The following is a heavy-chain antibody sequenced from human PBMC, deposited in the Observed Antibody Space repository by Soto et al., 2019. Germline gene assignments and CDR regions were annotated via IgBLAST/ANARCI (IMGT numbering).Heavy chain of an antibody. CDR1: GGTFSSYA. J-gene: IGHJ4*02. CDR3: ARLADWNYVRSFDY. V-gene: IGHV1-69*06. D-gene: IGHD1-7*01. Sequence: QVQLVQSGAEVKKPGSSVKVSCKASGGTFSSYAISWVRQAPGQGLEWMGGIIPIFGTANYAQKFQGRVTITAAKTTSTADMELSSLRSEDTAVYYCARLADWNYVRSFDYWGQGTLVTVSS. CDR2: IIPIFGTA.